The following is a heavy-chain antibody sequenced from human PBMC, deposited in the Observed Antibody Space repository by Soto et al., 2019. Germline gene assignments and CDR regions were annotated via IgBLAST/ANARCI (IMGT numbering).Heavy chain of an antibody. CDR3: ARDRGGYCTNGACPYYYGMDV. V-gene: IGHV1-46*01. D-gene: IGHD2-8*01. Sequence: ASVKVSCKASGYTFTSYYMHWVRQAPGQGLEWMGIINPSGGSTSYAQKFQGRVTMTRDTSTSTVYMELSSLRSEDTAVYYCARDRGGYCTNGACPYYYGMDVWGQGTTVTVS. CDR1: GYTFTSYY. J-gene: IGHJ6*02. CDR2: INPSGGST.